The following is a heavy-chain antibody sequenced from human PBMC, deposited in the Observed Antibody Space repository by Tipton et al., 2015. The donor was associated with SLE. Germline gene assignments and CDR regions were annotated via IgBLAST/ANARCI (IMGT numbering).Heavy chain of an antibody. V-gene: IGHV3-23*01. CDR1: GFTVSSKH. Sequence: SLRLSCAASGFTVSSKHMSWVRQAPGKGLEWVSAISGSGGSTYYADSVKGRFTISRDNSKNTLYLQMNSLRAEDTAVYYCAKDRGIVYDSGLGAFDIWGQGTMVTVSS. J-gene: IGHJ3*02. CDR2: ISGSGGST. D-gene: IGHD3-22*01. CDR3: AKDRGIVYDSGLGAFDI.